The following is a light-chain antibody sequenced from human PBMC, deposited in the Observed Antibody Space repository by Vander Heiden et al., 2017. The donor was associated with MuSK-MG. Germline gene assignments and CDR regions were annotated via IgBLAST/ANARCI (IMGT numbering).Light chain of an antibody. CDR2: AAS. V-gene: IGKV1-39*01. CDR1: QSISSH. Sequence: DIQMTQSPSSLSASVGDRVTITCRASQSISSHLNWYQQKPGKAPKLLIYAASSLQSGVPSRFSGSGSGTDFTLTISSLQPEDFATYYCQQRDSTPSTFGQGTKVEIK. J-gene: IGKJ1*01. CDR3: QQRDSTPST.